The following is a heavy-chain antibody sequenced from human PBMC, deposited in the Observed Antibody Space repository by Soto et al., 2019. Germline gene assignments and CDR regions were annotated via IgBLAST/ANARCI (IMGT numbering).Heavy chain of an antibody. CDR1: RFSFSSFG. CDR2: ISYDGHNK. V-gene: IGHV3-30*18. CDR3: VKDRYRYCSGGSCYYFDD. J-gene: IGHJ4*02. Sequence: GGSLRLSCAASRFSFSSFGMHWVRQAPGKGLEWVALISYDGHNKNYTDSVKGRFTVSRDNSKNTLYLQMNSLRPEDTAVYYCVKDRYRYCSGGSCYYFDDWGQGTLVTVSS. D-gene: IGHD2-15*01.